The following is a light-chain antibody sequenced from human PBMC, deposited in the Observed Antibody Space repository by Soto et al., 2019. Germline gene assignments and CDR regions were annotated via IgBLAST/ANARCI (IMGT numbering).Light chain of an antibody. CDR1: QSVSSN. Sequence: EIVLTQSPGTLSLSPGERATLSCRASQSVSSNLACYQQKPGQAHRLLNYGASTRTTGIPDRFSGSGSGTDFTLTISRLEHEDFAVYYCQQYGSSGTFGQGTKVDI. V-gene: IGKV3-20*01. CDR2: GAS. CDR3: QQYGSSGT. J-gene: IGKJ1*01.